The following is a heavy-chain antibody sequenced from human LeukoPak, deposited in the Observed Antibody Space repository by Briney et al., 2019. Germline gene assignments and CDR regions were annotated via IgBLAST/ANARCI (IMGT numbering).Heavy chain of an antibody. D-gene: IGHD2-15*01. J-gene: IGHJ4*02. Sequence: GGSLRDSCAASGFTFSSYGMHWVRRAPGKGLEWVAFIQYDGSNKYYADSVKGRLTISRDNSKNTLYLQMNSLRAEDTAMYYCARDKNTIVGGIFDYWGQGTLVTVSS. CDR1: GFTFSSYG. V-gene: IGHV3-30*02. CDR3: ARDKNTIVGGIFDY. CDR2: IQYDGSNK.